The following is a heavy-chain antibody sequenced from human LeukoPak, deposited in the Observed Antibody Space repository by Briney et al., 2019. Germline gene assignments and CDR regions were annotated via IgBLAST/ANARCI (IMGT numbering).Heavy chain of an antibody. J-gene: IGHJ3*02. V-gene: IGHV3-30*03. CDR1: GFTFNNYA. D-gene: IGHD1-26*01. CDR2: ISYDGSNK. Sequence: GGSLRLSCTASGFTFNNYAMYWVRQAPGKGLEWVAVISYDGSNKYYADSVKGRFTISRDNSKNTLYLQMNSLRAEDTAVYYCARDELEAFDIWGQGTMVTVSS. CDR3: ARDELEAFDI.